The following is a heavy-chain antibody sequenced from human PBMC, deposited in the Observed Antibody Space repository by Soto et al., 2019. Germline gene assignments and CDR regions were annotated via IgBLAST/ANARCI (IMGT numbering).Heavy chain of an antibody. CDR3: ARHKDILTGYDSGFDV. CDR1: GFTFRNHA. CDR2: VSGSAGRT. D-gene: IGHD3-9*01. J-gene: IGHJ3*01. V-gene: IGHV3-23*01. Sequence: EVVLLESGGGVVQPEGSLRLSCVDADSGFTFRNHAMSWVRQAPGKGLEWVSAVSGSAGRTYYADSVKGRFTISRDNSKNTLYLQMTSLRVEDTAVYYCARHKDILTGYDSGFDVWGQGTMVTVS.